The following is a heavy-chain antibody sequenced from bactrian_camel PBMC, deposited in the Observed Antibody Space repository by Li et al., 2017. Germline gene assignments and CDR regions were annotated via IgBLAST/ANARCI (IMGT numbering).Heavy chain of an antibody. V-gene: IGHV3S1*01. J-gene: IGHJ6*01. D-gene: IGHD3*01. Sequence: HVQLVESGGGSVQAGGSLRLPCAASGYTYNRNCMAWFRQAPGKEREGVARIATGSGNTYYADSVKGRFTISKDNAKNTLYLQMNSLKPEDTAMYYCGADFRSAHGWCYDADFGYWGQGTQVTVS. CDR3: GADFRSAHGWCYDADFGY. CDR2: IATGSGNT. CDR1: GYTYNRNC.